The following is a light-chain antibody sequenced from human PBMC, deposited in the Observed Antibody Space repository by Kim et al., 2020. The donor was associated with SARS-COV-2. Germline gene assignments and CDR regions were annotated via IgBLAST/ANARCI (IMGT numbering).Light chain of an antibody. J-gene: IGKJ1*01. CDR1: QSVGTK. CDR3: LQYQDWPPWT. CDR2: GAS. Sequence: SPGERATLSCRASQSVGTKAAWYQQTPGQAPRLLMYGASIRATGIPARFSGSGSGTEFTLTISSLQSEDVAIYYCLQYQDWPPWTFGQGTKVDIK. V-gene: IGKV3-15*01.